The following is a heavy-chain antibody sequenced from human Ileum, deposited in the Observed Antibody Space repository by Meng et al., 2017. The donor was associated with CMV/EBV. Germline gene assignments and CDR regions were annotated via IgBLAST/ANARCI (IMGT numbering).Heavy chain of an antibody. D-gene: IGHD2-15*01. J-gene: IGHJ4*02. V-gene: IGHV4-30-4*08. CDR3: ARQRGYCSGGSCYHFDY. CDR1: GGSISSGDYY. CDR2: IYYSGST. Sequence: QGRLGASGPGLVKPSQTLSLTCTVSGGSISSGDYYWSWIRQPPGKGLEWIGYIYYSGSTYYNPSLKSRVTISVDTSKNQFSLKLSSVTAADTAVYYCARQRGYCSGGSCYHFDYWGQGTLVTVSS.